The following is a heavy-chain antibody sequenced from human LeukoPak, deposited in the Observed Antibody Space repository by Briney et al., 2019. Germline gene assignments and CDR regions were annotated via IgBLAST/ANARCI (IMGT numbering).Heavy chain of an antibody. CDR3: ARERGTIFGVVGYYYYYMDV. CDR1: GFTLNRHW. D-gene: IGHD3-3*01. J-gene: IGHJ6*03. V-gene: IGHV3-7*01. CDR2: INQDGSAI. Sequence: GGPLRLSCAASGFTLNRHWMSWVRQAPGKGLEWVASINQDGSAIRYVDSVKGRFIISRDNAKNSLYLQMNSLRAEDTAVYYCARERGTIFGVVGYYYYYMDVWGKGTTVTVSS.